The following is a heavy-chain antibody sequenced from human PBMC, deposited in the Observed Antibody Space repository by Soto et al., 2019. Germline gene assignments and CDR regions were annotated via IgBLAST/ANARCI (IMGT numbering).Heavy chain of an antibody. J-gene: IGHJ4*02. Sequence: QVQLQESGPGLVKPSETLSLTCTVSGGSVNSANYYWSWIRQPPGKRLQRIGYIFYSGNSGSTNCYTTLGSGIPISLDTSKTQSPLKLSSVPAADTALYKCVRVGSSGYYGGLVLWGQGALVSFSS. CDR2: IFYSGNSGST. D-gene: IGHD3-22*01. V-gene: IGHV4-61*01. CDR3: VRVGSSGYYGGLVL. CDR1: GGSVNSANYY.